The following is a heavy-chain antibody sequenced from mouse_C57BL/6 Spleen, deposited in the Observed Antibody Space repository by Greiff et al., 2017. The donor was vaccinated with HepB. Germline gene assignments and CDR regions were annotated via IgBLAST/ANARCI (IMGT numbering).Heavy chain of an antibody. V-gene: IGHV1-64*01. CDR2: IHPNSGST. D-gene: IGHD1-1*01. CDR1: GYTFTSYW. Sequence: QVQLQQSGAELVKPGASVKLSCKASGYTFTSYWMHWVKQRPGQGLEWIGMIHPNSGSTNYNEKFKSKATLTVDKSSSTAYMQLSSLTSEDSAVYYCARSYYYGSSRGWYFDVWGTGTTVTVSS. J-gene: IGHJ1*03. CDR3: ARSYYYGSSRGWYFDV.